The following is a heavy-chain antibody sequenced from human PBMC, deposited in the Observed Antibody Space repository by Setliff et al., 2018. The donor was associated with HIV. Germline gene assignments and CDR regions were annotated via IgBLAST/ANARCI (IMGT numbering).Heavy chain of an antibody. Sequence: ASVKVSCKASRSTFNSHTINWVRQAPGQGLEWMGWINPNSGGTNYAQKFQGRVTMTRDTSISTAYMELSRLRSDDTAMYYCASEYDSSSFGYWGQGTLVTVSS. CDR3: ASEYDSSSFGY. V-gene: IGHV1-2*02. CDR1: RSTFNSHT. CDR2: INPNSGGT. J-gene: IGHJ4*02. D-gene: IGHD3-22*01.